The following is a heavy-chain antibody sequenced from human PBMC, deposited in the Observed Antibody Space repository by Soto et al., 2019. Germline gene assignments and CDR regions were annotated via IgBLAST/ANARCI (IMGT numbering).Heavy chain of an antibody. V-gene: IGHV2-5*01. Sequence: QITLKESGPTLVKPTQTLTLTCTFSGFSLSASGVGVGWIRQPPGKAMEWLALISWNDDKRYSPPLKSRLTITKDTSKNQVVLTMTNLEPVDAATYYCAHSHISIFGILIPYFEYWGQGSLVTVYS. J-gene: IGHJ4*02. CDR3: AHSHISIFGILIPYFEY. CDR2: ISWNDDK. CDR1: GFSLSASGVG. D-gene: IGHD3-3*01.